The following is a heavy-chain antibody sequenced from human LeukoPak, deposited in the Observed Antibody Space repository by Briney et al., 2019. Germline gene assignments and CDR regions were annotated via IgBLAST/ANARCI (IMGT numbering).Heavy chain of an antibody. V-gene: IGHV1-2*02. Sequence: ASVKVSCKASGYTFTSYAMHWVRQAPGQRLEWMGWINPNSGGTNYAQKFQGRVTMTRDTSISTAYMELSRLRSDDTAVYYCARDTYDSSGYSWGQGTLVTVSS. CDR3: ARDTYDSSGYS. CDR2: INPNSGGT. D-gene: IGHD3-22*01. J-gene: IGHJ4*02. CDR1: GYTFTSYA.